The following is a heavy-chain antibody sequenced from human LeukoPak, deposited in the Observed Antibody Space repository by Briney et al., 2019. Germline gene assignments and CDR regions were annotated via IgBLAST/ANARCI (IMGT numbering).Heavy chain of an antibody. J-gene: IGHJ4*02. CDR3: ARGALRYFDWSPFDY. CDR2: INPNSGGT. V-gene: IGHV1-2*06. D-gene: IGHD3-9*01. CDR1: GDTFTGYY. Sequence: ASVKVSCKASGDTFTGYYMHWVRQAPGQGLEWMGRINPNSGGTNYAQKFQGRVTMTRDTSISTAYMELSRLRSDDTAVYYCARGALRYFDWSPFDYWGQGTLVTVSS.